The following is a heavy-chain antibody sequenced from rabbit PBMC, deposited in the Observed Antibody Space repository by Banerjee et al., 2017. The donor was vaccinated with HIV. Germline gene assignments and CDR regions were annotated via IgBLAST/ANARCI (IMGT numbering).Heavy chain of an antibody. V-gene: IGHV1S40*01. CDR3: ARSYGDAAMYHDL. CDR1: GFTISSSYY. Sequence: QSLEESGGGLVQPEGSLALTCKASGFTISSSYYMCWVRQAPGKGLEWIGCIYAGSGSAYYASWAKGRFTISKTSSTTVTLQMTSLTAADTATYFCARSYGDAAMYHDLWGPGTLVTVS. D-gene: IGHD6-1*01. J-gene: IGHJ4*01. CDR2: IYAGSGSA.